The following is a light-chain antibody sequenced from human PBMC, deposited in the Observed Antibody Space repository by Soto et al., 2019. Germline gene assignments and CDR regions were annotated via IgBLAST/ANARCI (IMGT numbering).Light chain of an antibody. V-gene: IGLV2-14*01. Sequence: QSALTQPASVSGSPGQSITISCIGTSSDVGRYNYVSWYQQYPGRAPKLIIYEATNRPSGVSDRFTGSKSGNVASLTISGLQAADEADYYCGSYTSTYVRIFGTGTKVTVL. CDR1: SSDVGRYNY. J-gene: IGLJ1*01. CDR2: EAT. CDR3: GSYTSTYVRI.